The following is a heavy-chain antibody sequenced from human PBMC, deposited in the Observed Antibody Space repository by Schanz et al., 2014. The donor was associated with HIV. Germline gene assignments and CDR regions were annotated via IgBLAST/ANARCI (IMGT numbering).Heavy chain of an antibody. CDR1: GFIFADYA. CDR3: ARKWFKWLDP. J-gene: IGHJ5*02. V-gene: IGHV3-23*04. CDR2: ISGGGGDT. D-gene: IGHD3-22*01. Sequence: EVQLVESGGGLVQPGRSLRLSCAASGFIFADYAMHWVRQAPGKGLEWVSGISGGGGDTYYADSVKGRFTISRDNSKNTLYLQMNSLRAEDTAVYFCARKWFKWLDPWGQGTLVTVSS.